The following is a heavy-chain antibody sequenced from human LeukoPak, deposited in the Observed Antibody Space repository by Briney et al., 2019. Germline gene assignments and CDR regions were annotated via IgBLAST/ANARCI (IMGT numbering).Heavy chain of an antibody. CDR2: IIGLSGNT. V-gene: IGHV3-23*01. J-gene: IGHJ3*02. Sequence: GGFLRLSCEGSGFTFSSYAMTWVRQAPGKGLEWVSGIIGLSGNTYYADSVKGRFTISRDISKSTLYLQMNSLRAEDTAVYYCARDPSWELLPDAFDIWGQGTMVTVSS. D-gene: IGHD1-26*01. CDR3: ARDPSWELLPDAFDI. CDR1: GFTFSSYA.